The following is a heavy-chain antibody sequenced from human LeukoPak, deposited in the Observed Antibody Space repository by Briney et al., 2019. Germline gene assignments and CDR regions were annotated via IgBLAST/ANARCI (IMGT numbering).Heavy chain of an antibody. CDR3: ERAPRYFDWSNGFDL. CDR1: GFTISSYS. J-gene: IGHJ3*01. D-gene: IGHD3-9*01. V-gene: IGHV3-21*01. CDR2: IGSSSSYI. Sequence: PGGSLRLSCGASGFTISSYSMNWGRQAPGKGLEWVSSIGSSSSYIYYADSVKGRFTISRDNAKNSLYLQMSSLRAEDTAVYYCERAPRYFDWSNGFDLWGQGTMVTVSS.